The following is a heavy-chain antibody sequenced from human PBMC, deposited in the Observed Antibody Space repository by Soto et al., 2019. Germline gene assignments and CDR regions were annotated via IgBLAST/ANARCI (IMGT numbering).Heavy chain of an antibody. CDR2: IIPIFGTA. D-gene: IGHD5-12*01. Sequence: SVKVSCKASGGTFSSYSISWVRQAPGQGLEWMGGIIPIFGTANYAQKFQGRVTITADESTSTAYMELSSLRSEDTAAYYCARARDPFRDGYTGRYGMDIWGQGPTVTVSS. J-gene: IGHJ6*02. V-gene: IGHV1-69*13. CDR3: ARARDPFRDGYTGRYGMDI. CDR1: GGTFSSYS.